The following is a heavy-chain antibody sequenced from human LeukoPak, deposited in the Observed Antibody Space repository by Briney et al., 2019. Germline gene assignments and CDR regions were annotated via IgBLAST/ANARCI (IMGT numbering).Heavy chain of an antibody. CDR2: IYYSGST. J-gene: IGHJ3*02. CDR1: GGSISSSSYY. D-gene: IGHD6-13*01. Sequence: PSETLSLTCTVSGGSISSSSYYWGWIRQPPGKGLEWIGSIYYSGSTYYNPSLKSRVTISVDTSKNQFSLKLSSVTAADTAVYYCAREAWGAAGTGAFDIWGQGTMVTVSS. V-gene: IGHV4-39*07. CDR3: AREAWGAAGTGAFDI.